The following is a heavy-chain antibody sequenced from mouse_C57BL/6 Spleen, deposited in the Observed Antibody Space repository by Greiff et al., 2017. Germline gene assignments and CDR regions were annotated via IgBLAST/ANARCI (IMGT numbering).Heavy chain of an antibody. D-gene: IGHD1-1*01. Sequence: VQLKESVAELVRPGASVKLSCTASGFNIKNTYMHWVKQRPEQGLEWIGRIDPANGNTKYAPKFQCQATITANASSNTAYLQLSSLTSEDTAIYYCADYYGSSYGYAMDYWGQGTSVTGSS. CDR1: GFNIKNTY. CDR3: ADYYGSSYGYAMDY. V-gene: IGHV14-3*01. CDR2: IDPANGNT. J-gene: IGHJ4*01.